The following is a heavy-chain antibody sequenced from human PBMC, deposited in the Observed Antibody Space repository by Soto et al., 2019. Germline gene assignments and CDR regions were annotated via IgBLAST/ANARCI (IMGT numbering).Heavy chain of an antibody. CDR3: ATVDRSVALVGWFDP. CDR2: IIPVSGTA. V-gene: IGHV1-69*01. Sequence: QVHLEQSGAEVKKPGSSVQVSCKFSGGTFSSYVIIWVRQAPGQGLEWMGGIIPVSGTANYAQKFHGRVTISADAATNTAYMELGSVRFDDTAVYYCATVDRSVALVGWFDPWGQGTLVTVSS. CDR1: GGTFSSYV. D-gene: IGHD2-8*02. J-gene: IGHJ5*02.